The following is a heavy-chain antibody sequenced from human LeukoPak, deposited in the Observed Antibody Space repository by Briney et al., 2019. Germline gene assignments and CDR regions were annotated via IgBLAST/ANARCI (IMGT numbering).Heavy chain of an antibody. Sequence: GGTLLLSWAASGLTFSNYAMSWVRQAPGKGLEWVSTISGSGKNTYYADSVKGRFTISRDNSKNTLYLQMNSLRAEDTAVYYCAKDGGGGSKDYYYMGVWGKGTTVTISS. CDR1: GLTFSNYA. V-gene: IGHV3-23*01. J-gene: IGHJ6*03. CDR2: ISGSGKNT. D-gene: IGHD2-15*01. CDR3: AKDGGGGSKDYYYMGV.